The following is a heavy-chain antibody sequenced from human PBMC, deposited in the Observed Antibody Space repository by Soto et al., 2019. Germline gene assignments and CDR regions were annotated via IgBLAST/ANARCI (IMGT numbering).Heavy chain of an antibody. CDR1: GDSVTSVSDY. CDR2: IYYSGSA. CDR3: ANEVGFGYYDCHMDL. V-gene: IGHV4-61*01. Sequence: QVQLQESGPGLVKPSETLSLTCTVSGDSVTSVSDYWSWIRQPPGKGLEWIGYIYYSGSADYNPSRGRRVTISIDTSQNQFAMKPTTVTAAQTAVYYCANEVGFGYYDCHMDLWGQGTTVTVSS. J-gene: IGHJ6*02. D-gene: IGHD3-3*01.